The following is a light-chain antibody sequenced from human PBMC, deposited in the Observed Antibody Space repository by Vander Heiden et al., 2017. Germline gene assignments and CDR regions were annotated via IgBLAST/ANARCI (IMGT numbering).Light chain of an antibody. Sequence: DIQMTQSPSTLSASVGDRVTITCRASQSISSWLAWYQQKPGKAPKLLIYDASSLESGVPSRFSGSGSGTEFTLTISSLQPDDFATYYCQQYNSYSPYTFGKGTKL. V-gene: IGKV1-5*01. J-gene: IGKJ2*01. CDR1: QSISSW. CDR3: QQYNSYSPYT. CDR2: DAS.